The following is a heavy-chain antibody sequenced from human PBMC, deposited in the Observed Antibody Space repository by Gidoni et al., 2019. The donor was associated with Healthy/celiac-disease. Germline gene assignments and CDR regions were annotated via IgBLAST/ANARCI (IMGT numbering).Heavy chain of an antibody. CDR2: IYPGDSDT. CDR3: ARRYGSGSSRGAFDI. CDR1: GYSFTSYW. J-gene: IGHJ3*02. D-gene: IGHD3-10*01. V-gene: IGHV5-51*03. Sequence: EVQPVQSGAEVTKPGESLKISCKGFGYSFTSYWIGWVRQMPGKGLEWMGIIYPGDSDTRYSPSFQGQVTISADKSISTAYLQWSSLKASDTAMYYCARRYGSGSSRGAFDIWGQGTMVTVSS.